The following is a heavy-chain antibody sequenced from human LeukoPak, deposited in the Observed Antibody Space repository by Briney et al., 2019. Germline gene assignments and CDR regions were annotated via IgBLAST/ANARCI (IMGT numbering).Heavy chain of an antibody. CDR1: GFTFSSYG. V-gene: IGHV3-30*18. CDR3: AKVPTYYDSSDIDY. J-gene: IGHJ4*02. CDR2: ISCDGRNK. D-gene: IGHD3-22*01. Sequence: GGSLRLSCAASGFTFSSYGMHWVRQAPGKGLEWVEVISCDGRNKYYADSVKGRFTIFRDNSKNTLYLQMNSLRAEETAVYYCAKVPTYYDSSDIDYWGQGTLVTVSS.